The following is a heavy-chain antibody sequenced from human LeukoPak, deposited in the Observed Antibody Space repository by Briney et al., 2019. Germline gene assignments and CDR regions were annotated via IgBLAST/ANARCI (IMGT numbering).Heavy chain of an antibody. CDR3: ARDRSIAAAGHRVDY. J-gene: IGHJ4*02. V-gene: IGHV4-31*03. D-gene: IGHD6-13*01. Sequence: SGPGLVKPSQTLSLTCTVSGGSISSDGYYWSWIRQHPGKDLEWIGYIYYSGRTYYNPSLKSRVILSVDTSKSQFSLKLSSVTAAGTAVYYCARDRSIAAAGHRVDYWGQGTLVTVSS. CDR1: GGSISSDGYY. CDR2: IYYSGRT.